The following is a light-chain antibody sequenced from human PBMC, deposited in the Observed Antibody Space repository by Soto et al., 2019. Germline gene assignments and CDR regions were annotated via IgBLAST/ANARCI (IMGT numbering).Light chain of an antibody. V-gene: IGKV1-9*01. J-gene: IGKJ1*01. Sequence: DIRLSQSPSVLSAAVEDRVTITCRASHSISNYLGWYQQKPGKAPQLLMYDASTLQSGVPSRFSGSGSGTEFTLTISSLQPEDFATYYCLQLNNYPLPFGKGTKVAIK. CDR3: LQLNNYPLP. CDR2: DAS. CDR1: HSISNY.